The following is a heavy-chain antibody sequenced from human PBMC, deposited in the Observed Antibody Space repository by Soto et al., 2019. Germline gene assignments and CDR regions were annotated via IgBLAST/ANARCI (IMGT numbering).Heavy chain of an antibody. CDR1: GYTFTGNY. Sequence: ASVKVSCKASGYTFTGNYMHWVRQAPGQGLEWMGWINPNSGDINYAQKFQGRVTMTRDTSISTAYMELGRLRFDDTAVYYCAREGGYYDTDAVDVWGQRTMVTVS. CDR2: INPNSGDI. J-gene: IGHJ3*01. CDR3: AREGGYYDTDAVDV. V-gene: IGHV1-2*02. D-gene: IGHD3-22*01.